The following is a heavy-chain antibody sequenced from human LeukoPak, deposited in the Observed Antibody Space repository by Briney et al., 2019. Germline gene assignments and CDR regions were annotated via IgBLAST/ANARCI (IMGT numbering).Heavy chain of an antibody. CDR1: GFTVSSNY. V-gene: IGHV3-53*01. CDR2: IYSGGST. D-gene: IGHD6-19*01. J-gene: IGHJ3*02. Sequence: PGGSLRLSCAASGFTVSSNYMSWVRQAPGKGLEWVSVIYSGGSTYYADSVKGRFTTSRDNSKNTLYLQMNSLRAEDTAVYYCARARQWLLGLGRAFDIWGQGTMVTVSS. CDR3: ARARQWLLGLGRAFDI.